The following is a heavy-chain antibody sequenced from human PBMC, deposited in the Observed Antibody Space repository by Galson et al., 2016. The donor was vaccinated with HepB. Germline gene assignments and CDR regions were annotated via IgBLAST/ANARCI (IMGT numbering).Heavy chain of an antibody. D-gene: IGHD1-26*01. CDR1: EFTFSTYN. J-gene: IGHJ6*02. Sequence: SLRLSCAASEFTFSTYNMNWVRQAPGKGLEWVSAISSSSSSIFYADSVKGRFTISRDNANNSLFLQMNSLRAEDTAVYYCARIQSGYYGMDVWGQGTTVIVSS. CDR2: ISSSSSSI. V-gene: IGHV3-21*01. CDR3: ARIQSGYYGMDV.